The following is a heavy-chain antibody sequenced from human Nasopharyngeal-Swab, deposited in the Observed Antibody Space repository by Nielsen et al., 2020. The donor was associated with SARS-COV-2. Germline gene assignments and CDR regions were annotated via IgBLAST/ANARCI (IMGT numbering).Heavy chain of an antibody. Sequence: GGSLRLSCAASGFTFSSYEMNWVRQAPGKGLEWVAYIRSSGSTIYYADSVKGRFTISRDNAKNSLYLQMNSLRAEDTAVYYCARGWEYSSSSPNWFDPWGQGTLVTVSS. CDR3: ARGWEYSSSSPNWFDP. V-gene: IGHV3-48*03. CDR1: GFTFSSYE. CDR2: IRSSGSTI. D-gene: IGHD6-6*01. J-gene: IGHJ5*02.